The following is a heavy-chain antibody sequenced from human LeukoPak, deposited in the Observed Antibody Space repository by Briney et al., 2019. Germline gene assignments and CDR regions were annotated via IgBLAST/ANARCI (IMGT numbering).Heavy chain of an antibody. CDR3: ARDHRPEIQYYYMDV. J-gene: IGHJ6*03. Sequence: PGGSLRLSCAASGFSLSNYGIHWVRQAPGKGLEWVSALLYDGNTKHYADSVRGRFTISRDISTNTFYVQMNSLTAEDPAVYYCARDHRPEIQYYYMDVWGKGTTVAVSS. V-gene: IGHV3-33*01. CDR2: LLYDGNTK. D-gene: IGHD1-14*01. CDR1: GFSLSNYG.